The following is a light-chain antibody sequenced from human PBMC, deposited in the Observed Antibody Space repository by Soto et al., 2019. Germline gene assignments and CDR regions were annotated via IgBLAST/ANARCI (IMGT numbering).Light chain of an antibody. CDR2: DAY. CDR1: QSFRGL. V-gene: IGKV3-11*01. J-gene: IGKJ1*01. CDR3: QQYGSSPWT. Sequence: EVVLTQSPVTLSLSPGERATLSCRASQSFRGLLAWYQQKPGQAPRLLIYDAYNRATGIPPRFSGSGSGTDFTLTISSLEPEDSAVYYCQQYGSSPWTFGQGTTVEIK.